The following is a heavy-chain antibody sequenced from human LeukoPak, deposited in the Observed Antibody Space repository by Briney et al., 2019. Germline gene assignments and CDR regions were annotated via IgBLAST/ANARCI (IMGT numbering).Heavy chain of an antibody. CDR1: GVTFSSYG. D-gene: IGHD3-9*01. CDR2: IWSDASNT. CDR3: ARTYNIRYFDT. V-gene: IGHV3-33*01. Sequence: GGSLRLSCASSGVTFSSYGMHWVRQAPGKGLEWVAVIWSDASNTYYADSVKGRFTISRDNSKNTLYLEMNSLRAEDTAVYYCARTYNIRYFDTWGQGTLVTVSS. J-gene: IGHJ4*02.